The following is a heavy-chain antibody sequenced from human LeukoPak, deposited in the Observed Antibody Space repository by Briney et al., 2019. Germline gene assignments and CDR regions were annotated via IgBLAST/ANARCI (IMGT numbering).Heavy chain of an antibody. Sequence: PSETLSLTCTGSGGSISSYYWSWIRQPPGKGLEWVGYIYYSGSTNYNPSLKSRVTISVDTSKNQFSLKLSSVTAADTAVYYCARAPYYYDSSGYGAFDIWGQGTMVTVSS. CDR3: ARAPYYYDSSGYGAFDI. CDR1: GGSISSYY. D-gene: IGHD3-22*01. V-gene: IGHV4-59*01. J-gene: IGHJ3*02. CDR2: IYYSGST.